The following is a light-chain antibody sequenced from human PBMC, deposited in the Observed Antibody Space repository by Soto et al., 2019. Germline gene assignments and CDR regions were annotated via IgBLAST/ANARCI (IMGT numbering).Light chain of an antibody. CDR3: SSYTSSSTLNYV. CDR2: EVS. Sequence: QSVLTQPRSVSGSPGQSITISCTGTSSDVGGYNYVSWYQQHPGKAPKLMIYEVSNRPSGVSNRFSGSKSGNTASLTISGLQAEDGADYYCSSYTSSSTLNYVFGTGTKVTVL. CDR1: SSDVGGYNY. V-gene: IGLV2-14*01. J-gene: IGLJ1*01.